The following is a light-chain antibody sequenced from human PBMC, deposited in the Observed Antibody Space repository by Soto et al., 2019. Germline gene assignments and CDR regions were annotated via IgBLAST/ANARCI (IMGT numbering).Light chain of an antibody. Sequence: EIVMTQSPATLSVSPGERATLSCRASQSVSSNLAWYQQKPGQAPRPLIYGASTRATGIPARFSGSGSGTEFTLTFSSLQSEDFAVYYCQQYNNWPPWTCGKGSKVEIK. CDR3: QQYNNWPPWT. J-gene: IGKJ1*01. CDR1: QSVSSN. V-gene: IGKV3-15*01. CDR2: GAS.